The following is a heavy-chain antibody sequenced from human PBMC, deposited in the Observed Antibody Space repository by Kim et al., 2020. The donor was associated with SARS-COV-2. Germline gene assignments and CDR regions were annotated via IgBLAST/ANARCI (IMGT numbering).Heavy chain of an antibody. CDR3: ARKLDGYYYY. D-gene: IGHD3-22*01. Sequence: GESLKISCKGSGYSFSTHWVGWVRQMPGKGLEWIGIIYPGDSDTKYSPSFQGQVTISADKSISTAYLQWSSLKASDTAMDYCARKLDGYYYYWVQGSLVTVSS. CDR2: IYPGDSDT. J-gene: IGHJ4*02. V-gene: IGHV5-51*01. CDR1: GYSFSTHW.